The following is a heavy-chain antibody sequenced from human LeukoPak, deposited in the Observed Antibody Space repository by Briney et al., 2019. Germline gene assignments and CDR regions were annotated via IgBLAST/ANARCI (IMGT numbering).Heavy chain of an antibody. CDR2: IWNDGSNQ. D-gene: IGHD4-11*01. Sequence: GGSLRLSSAASKFTFSHYGMHWVRQAPGKGLEWVAVIWNDGSNQYYADSVKGRFTVSRDNSQNTLYLQMNSLRPEDTAVYYCTKDAQRGFDYSNSLEKWGRGTLVTVSS. V-gene: IGHV3-33*06. CDR3: TKDAQRGFDYSNSLEK. CDR1: KFTFSHYG. J-gene: IGHJ4*02.